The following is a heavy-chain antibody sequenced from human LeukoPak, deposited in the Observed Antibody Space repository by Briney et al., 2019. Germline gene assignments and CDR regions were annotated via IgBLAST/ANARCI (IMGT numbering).Heavy chain of an antibody. CDR2: INHSGST. D-gene: IGHD4-17*01. J-gene: IGHJ4*02. V-gene: IGHV4-34*01. CDR1: GGSFSGYY. CDR3: ARVRDYGDYTG. Sequence: SETLSLTCAVYGGSFSGYYCSWIRQPPGKGLEWIGEINHSGSTNYNPSLKSRVTISVDTSKNQFSLKLSSVTAADTAVYYCARVRDYGDYTGWGQGTLVTVSS.